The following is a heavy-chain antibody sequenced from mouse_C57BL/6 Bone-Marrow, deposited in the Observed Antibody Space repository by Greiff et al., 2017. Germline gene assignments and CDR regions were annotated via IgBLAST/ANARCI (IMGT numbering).Heavy chain of an antibody. CDR2: IDPEDGDT. Sequence: EVQLQESGAELVRPGASVKLSCTASGFNIKDDYMHWVKQRPEQGLEWIGSIDPEDGDTEYAQKFQGKATITADTASNTAYLQLSSLTSEDTAVYYCTTDKRYFDYWGTGTTVTVSS. CDR3: TTDKRYFDY. CDR1: GFNIKDDY. V-gene: IGHV14-1*01. J-gene: IGHJ1*03.